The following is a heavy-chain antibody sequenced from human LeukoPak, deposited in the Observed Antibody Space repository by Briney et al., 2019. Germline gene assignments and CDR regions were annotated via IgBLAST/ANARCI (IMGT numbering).Heavy chain of an antibody. V-gene: IGHV3-23*01. Sequence: GGSLRLPCAASGLTLSSYGMSWFRQAPGKGLEWLSAISGSGGSTYYADSVQGRFTISRDNSKNTLYLQMSSLRAEDTAVYYCANSPKSDYWGQGTLVTVSS. J-gene: IGHJ4*02. CDR1: GLTLSSYG. CDR2: ISGSGGST. CDR3: ANSPKSDY.